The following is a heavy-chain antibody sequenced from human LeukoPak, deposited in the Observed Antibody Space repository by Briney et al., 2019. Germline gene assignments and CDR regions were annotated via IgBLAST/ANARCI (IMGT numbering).Heavy chain of an antibody. CDR3: ARDPYCGGGSCYSDFDY. Sequence: ASVKVSCKASGYTFTSYGISWVRQAPGQGLEWMGWISAYNGNTNYAQKLQGRVTMTTDTSTSTAYMELRSLRSDDTAVYYCARDPYCGGGSCYSDFDYWGQGALVTVPS. D-gene: IGHD2-15*01. CDR1: GYTFTSYG. CDR2: ISAYNGNT. J-gene: IGHJ4*02. V-gene: IGHV1-18*01.